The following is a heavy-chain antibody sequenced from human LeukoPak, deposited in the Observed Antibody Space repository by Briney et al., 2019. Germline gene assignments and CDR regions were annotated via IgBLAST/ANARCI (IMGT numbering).Heavy chain of an antibody. J-gene: IGHJ4*02. CDR3: ARDGYCSGGSCYFLAPFDY. CDR2: ISAYNGNT. V-gene: IGHV1-18*01. CDR1: GYTFTSYG. D-gene: IGHD2-15*01. Sequence: GASVKVSCKAFGYTFTSYGISWVRQAPGQGLEWMGWISAYNGNTNYAQKLQGRVTMTTDTSTSTAYMELRSLRSDDTAVYYCARDGYCSGGSCYFLAPFDYWGQGTLVTVSS.